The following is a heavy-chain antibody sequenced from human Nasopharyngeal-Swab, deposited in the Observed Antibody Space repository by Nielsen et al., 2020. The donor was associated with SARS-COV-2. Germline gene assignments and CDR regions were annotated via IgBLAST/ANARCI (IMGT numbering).Heavy chain of an antibody. V-gene: IGHV3-48*03. D-gene: IGHD6-6*01. CDR3: ARDLSSAYSSSSGSFDY. CDR2: ISSRDITK. Sequence: VRQAPGKGLEWVSYISSRDITKYYADSVKGRFTISRDNAKNSLYLQMNSLRAEDTAVYYCARDLSSAYSSSSGSFDYWGQGTLVTVSS. J-gene: IGHJ4*02.